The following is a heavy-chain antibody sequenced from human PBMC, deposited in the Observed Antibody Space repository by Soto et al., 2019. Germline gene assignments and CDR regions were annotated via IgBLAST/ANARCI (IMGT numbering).Heavy chain of an antibody. J-gene: IGHJ4*02. CDR3: AKDTSIAARNGDY. D-gene: IGHD6-6*01. V-gene: IGHV3-30*18. CDR2: ISYDGSNE. CDR1: GFTFSSYG. Sequence: PEGSLRLSCAASGFTFSSYGMHWVRQAPGKGLEWVAVISYDGSNEYYADSVKGRFTISRDNSNNTLYLQMYSLRAEDTAVYYCAKDTSIAARNGDYWGQGSLGTVCS.